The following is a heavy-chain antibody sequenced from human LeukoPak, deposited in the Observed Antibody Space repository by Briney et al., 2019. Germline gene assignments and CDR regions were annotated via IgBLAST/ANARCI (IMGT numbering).Heavy chain of an antibody. V-gene: IGHV3-53*05. CDR3: ARTGSSKASCFDY. J-gene: IGHJ4*02. D-gene: IGHD1-1*01. CDR1: GFTVSNNR. CDR2: IYSDGNT. Sequence: GGSLRLSCAASGFTVSNNRLSWVRQAPGMGLEWVSTIYSDGNTYYPDSVKGRFTISRDNSKNTLYLQMNSLRAEDTAVYYCARTGSSKASCFDYWGQGTLVTVSS.